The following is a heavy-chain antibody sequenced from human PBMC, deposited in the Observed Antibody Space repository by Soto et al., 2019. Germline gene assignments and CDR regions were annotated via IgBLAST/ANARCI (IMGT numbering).Heavy chain of an antibody. V-gene: IGHV3-30*18. CDR1: GFSFSDHA. Sequence: GGSLRLSCAASGFSFSDHAIHWVRQSPGKGLEWVAVISYDGSEKYYAASVRGRFTISRDNSNNTLYLQLSSLRPEDTAVYYCAKISRHSSVDFWGQGTQVTVSS. CDR2: ISYDGSEK. J-gene: IGHJ4*02. D-gene: IGHD3-22*01. CDR3: AKISRHSSVDF.